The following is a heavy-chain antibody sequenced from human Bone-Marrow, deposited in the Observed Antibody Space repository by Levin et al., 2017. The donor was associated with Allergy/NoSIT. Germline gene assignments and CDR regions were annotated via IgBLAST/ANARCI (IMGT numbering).Heavy chain of an antibody. J-gene: IGHJ5*02. Sequence: GESLKISCTGSGYSFTTSWIGWVRQMPGKGLEWMWIIYPRDSDTRYSPSFEGQVTISADKSISTAYLQWNSLKASDTAMYYCARRAPNRIGTTGNWFDPWGQGTLVTVSS. CDR3: ARRAPNRIGTTGNWFDP. V-gene: IGHV5-51*01. CDR1: GYSFTTSW. CDR2: IYPRDSDT. D-gene: IGHD1-7*01.